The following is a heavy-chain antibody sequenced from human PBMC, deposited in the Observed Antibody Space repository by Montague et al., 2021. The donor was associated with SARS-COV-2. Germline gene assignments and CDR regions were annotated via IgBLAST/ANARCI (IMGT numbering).Heavy chain of an antibody. CDR3: ARAANILSGFYNHPFEY. J-gene: IGHJ4*02. Sequence: LSLTCTVSGGSVISDTYFWSWIRQPPGKGLEWIAYIYDSDTTNNNPSFWSRVSMSSDRSKNQFSLKLTSVTPADTAVYYCARAANILSGFYNHPFEYWGQGILVTVSS. D-gene: IGHD3-9*01. V-gene: IGHV4-61*01. CDR2: IYDSDTT. CDR1: GGSVISDTYF.